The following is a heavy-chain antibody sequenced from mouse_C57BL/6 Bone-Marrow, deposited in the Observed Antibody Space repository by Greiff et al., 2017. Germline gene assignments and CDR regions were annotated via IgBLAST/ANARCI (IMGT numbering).Heavy chain of an antibody. CDR3: TTLPLIYYGNPYYAMDY. Sequence: EVKLQESGAELVRPGASVKLSCTASGFNIKDDYMHWVKQRPEQGLEWIGWIDPENGDTEYASKFQGKATITADTSSNTAYLQLSSLTSEDTAVYYCTTLPLIYYGNPYYAMDYWGQETSVTVSS. J-gene: IGHJ4*01. D-gene: IGHD2-1*01. CDR2: IDPENGDT. V-gene: IGHV14-4*01. CDR1: GFNIKDDY.